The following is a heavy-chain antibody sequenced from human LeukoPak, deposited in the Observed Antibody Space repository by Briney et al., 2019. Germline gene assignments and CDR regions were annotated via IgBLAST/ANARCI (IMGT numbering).Heavy chain of an antibody. CDR3: ARGPYSYDSSGAFDI. CDR1: GGSISSYY. Sequence: SETLSLTCTVSGGSISSYYWSWIRQPPGKGLEWIGYINYSGSTNYNPSLKSRVTISVDTSKNQFSLKLSSVTAADTAVYFCARGPYSYDSSGAFDIWGQGTMVTVSS. J-gene: IGHJ3*02. CDR2: INYSGST. V-gene: IGHV4-59*08. D-gene: IGHD3-22*01.